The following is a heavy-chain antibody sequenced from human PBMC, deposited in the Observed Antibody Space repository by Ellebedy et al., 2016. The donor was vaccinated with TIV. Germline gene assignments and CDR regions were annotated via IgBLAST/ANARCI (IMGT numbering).Heavy chain of an antibody. CDR3: ARARAAAGLFDY. J-gene: IGHJ4*02. Sequence: SETLSLTCTVSGGSISSGGYYWSWIRQHPGKGLEWIGFMYYTGSTDYNPSLKSRVTISVDTSKNQFSLKLNFVTAADTAVYYCARARAAAGLFDYWGQGTLVTVSS. CDR1: GGSISSGGYY. D-gene: IGHD6-13*01. CDR2: MYYTGST. V-gene: IGHV4-31*03.